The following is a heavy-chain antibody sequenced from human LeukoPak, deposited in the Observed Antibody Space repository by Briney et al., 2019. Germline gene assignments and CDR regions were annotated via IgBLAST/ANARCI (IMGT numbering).Heavy chain of an antibody. Sequence: GGSLRLSCAASGFTLSNSAMTWVRQAPGKGLEWVSLISFSGESTFYAESVKGRFTIARDNSKDSLYLQMNSLRAEDTAVYYCARGRGVHDSHTYDYFDYWGQGSLVTVSS. J-gene: IGHJ4*02. CDR1: GFTLSNSA. CDR2: ISFSGEST. CDR3: ARGRGVHDSHTYDYFDY. D-gene: IGHD3-22*01. V-gene: IGHV3-23*01.